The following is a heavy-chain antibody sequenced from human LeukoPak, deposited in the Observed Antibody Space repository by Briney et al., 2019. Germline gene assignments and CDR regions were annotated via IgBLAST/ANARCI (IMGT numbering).Heavy chain of an antibody. Sequence: SETLSLTCIVSGGSLSSSSYYWGWIRQPPGKGLEWIGSIYYSGRTYYNPSLKSRVTISVDTSKNQFSLKLSSVTAADTAVYYCARREAARRYYFDYWGQGTLVTVSS. D-gene: IGHD6-6*01. CDR1: GGSLSSSSYY. V-gene: IGHV4-39*01. CDR2: IYYSGRT. J-gene: IGHJ4*02. CDR3: ARREAARRYYFDY.